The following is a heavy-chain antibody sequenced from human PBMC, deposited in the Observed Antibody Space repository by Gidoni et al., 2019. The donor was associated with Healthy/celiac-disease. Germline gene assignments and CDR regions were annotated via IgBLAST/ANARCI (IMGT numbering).Heavy chain of an antibody. J-gene: IGHJ4*02. V-gene: IGHV3-21*01. CDR3: ARGGARIVAIDY. D-gene: IGHD3-22*01. CDR1: GFTFSSYS. CDR2: ISSSSSYI. Sequence: EVQLVESGGGLVKPGGSLRLSCAASGFTFSSYSMNWVRQAPRKGLEWVSSISSSSSYIYYADSVKGRFTISRDNAKNSLYLQMNSLRAEDTAVYYCARGGARIVAIDYWGQGTLVTVSS.